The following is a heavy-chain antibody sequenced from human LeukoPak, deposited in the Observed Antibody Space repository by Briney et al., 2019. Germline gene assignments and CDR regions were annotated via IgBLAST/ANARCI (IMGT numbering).Heavy chain of an antibody. CDR3: ARVIKSGYYGGLAFDI. CDR1: GFTFSSYW. D-gene: IGHD3-22*01. CDR2: IKQDGSEK. V-gene: IGHV3-7*01. Sequence: GGSLRLSCAASGFTFSSYWMSWVRQAPGKGLEWVANIKQDGSEKYYVGSVKGRFTISRDNAKNSLYLQMNSLRAEDTAVYYCARVIKSGYYGGLAFDIWGQGTMVAVSS. J-gene: IGHJ3*02.